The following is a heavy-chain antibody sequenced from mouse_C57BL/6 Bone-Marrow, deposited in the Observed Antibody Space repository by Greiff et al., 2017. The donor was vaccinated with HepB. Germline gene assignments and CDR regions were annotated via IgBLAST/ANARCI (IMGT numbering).Heavy chain of an antibody. D-gene: IGHD2-2*01. CDR1: GFTFSDYG. CDR2: ISSGSSTI. Sequence: EVKLQESGGGLVKPGGSLKLSCAASGFTFSDYGMHWVRQAPEKGLEWVAYISSGSSTIYYADTVKGRFTISRDNAKNTLFLQMTSLRSEDTAMYYCARSIYYGYDRYFDVWGTGTTVTVSS. J-gene: IGHJ1*03. CDR3: ARSIYYGYDRYFDV. V-gene: IGHV5-17*01.